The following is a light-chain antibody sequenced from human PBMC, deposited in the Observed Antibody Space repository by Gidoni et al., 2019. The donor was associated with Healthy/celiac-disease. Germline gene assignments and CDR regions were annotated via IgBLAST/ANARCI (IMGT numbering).Light chain of an antibody. CDR2: KAS. CDR1: QSISSW. V-gene: IGKV1-5*03. CDR3: QQYNSPSYT. Sequence: DLQMTQSPSTLSASVGDRVTITCRASQSISSWLAWYQQKPGKASKLLIYKASSLESGVPSRFSGSGSGTEFTLTISSLQPDDFATYYCQQYNSPSYTFXXXTKLEIK. J-gene: IGKJ2*01.